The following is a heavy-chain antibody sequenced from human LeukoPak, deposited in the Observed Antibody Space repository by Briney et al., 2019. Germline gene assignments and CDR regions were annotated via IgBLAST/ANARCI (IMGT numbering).Heavy chain of an antibody. J-gene: IGHJ4*02. V-gene: IGHV1-69*01. CDR3: ARGGYYYDSSGYSHLPDY. CDR2: IIPIVGTT. D-gene: IGHD3-22*01. CDR1: GGTFISYA. Sequence: SVKVSCKASGGTFISYAFSWVRQAPGQGLEWMGGIIPIVGTTNYAQMFQGRVTITADESTSTAYMELSSLRSEDTAVYYCARGGYYYDSSGYSHLPDYWGQGTLVTVSA.